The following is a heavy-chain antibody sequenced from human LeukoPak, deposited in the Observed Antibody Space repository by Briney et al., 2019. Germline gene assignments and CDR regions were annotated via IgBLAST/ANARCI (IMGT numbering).Heavy chain of an antibody. V-gene: IGHV3-74*01. Sequence: PGGSLRLSCAASGFTFSSYWMHWVRQAPGKGLVWVSRINSDGSSTSYADSVKGRFTISRDNAKNTLYLQMNSLRAEDTAVYYCATDKGAAPEERADYWGQGTLVTVSS. J-gene: IGHJ4*02. CDR2: INSDGSST. D-gene: IGHD1-1*01. CDR3: ATDKGAAPEERADY. CDR1: GFTFSSYW.